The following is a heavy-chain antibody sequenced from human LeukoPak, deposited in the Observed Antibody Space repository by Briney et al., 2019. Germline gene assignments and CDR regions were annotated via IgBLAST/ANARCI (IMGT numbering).Heavy chain of an antibody. V-gene: IGHV4-30-4*08. Sequence: PSQTLSLTCTVSGGSISSGGYYWSWIRQHPGKGLEWIGYIYYTGSTHYNPSLKSRVTISLDTSKNQFSLKLSSVTAADTAVYYCAQIRPATYYDSSGSFDYRGQGTLVTVSS. D-gene: IGHD3-22*01. CDR1: GGSISSGGYY. CDR3: AQIRPATYYDSSGSFDY. CDR2: IYYTGST. J-gene: IGHJ4*02.